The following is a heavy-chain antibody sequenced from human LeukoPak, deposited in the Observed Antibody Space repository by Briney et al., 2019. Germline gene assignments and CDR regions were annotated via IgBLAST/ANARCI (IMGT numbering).Heavy chain of an antibody. CDR3: ATSPGIAARSGYYDH. V-gene: IGHV7-4-1*02. D-gene: IGHD6-6*01. CDR1: GYTFNTYA. CDR2: INTNTGNQ. J-gene: IGHJ4*02. Sequence: RASVKVSCKASGYTFNTYAMNWVRQAPGQGPEWMGCINTNTGNQTYAQGFTGRFVFSLDTSVSTAYLQISSLKAEDTAVYYCATSPGIAARSGYYDHWGQGTVVTVSS.